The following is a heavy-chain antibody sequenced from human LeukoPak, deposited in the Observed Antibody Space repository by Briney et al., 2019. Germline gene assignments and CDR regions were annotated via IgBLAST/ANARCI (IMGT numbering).Heavy chain of an antibody. J-gene: IGHJ4*02. Sequence: GGSLRLSCAASGFTFSSDAMHWVRQAPGKGLEWVAVISYDGSNKYYADSVKGRFTISRDNSKNTLYLQMNSLRAEDTAVYYCVRDSGWFHFDYWGQGILVTVSP. CDR1: GFTFSSDA. V-gene: IGHV3-30*04. CDR3: VRDSGWFHFDY. D-gene: IGHD6-19*01. CDR2: ISYDGSNK.